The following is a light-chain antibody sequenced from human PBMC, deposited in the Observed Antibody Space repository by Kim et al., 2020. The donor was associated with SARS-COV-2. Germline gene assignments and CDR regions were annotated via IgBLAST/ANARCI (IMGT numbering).Light chain of an antibody. J-gene: IGKJ1*01. CDR3: QQYNKWPAWT. Sequence: SPGETASPSCRATPSVGTNLAWFQQKPGQAPRLLIFGTSTRATGIPARFSGSGSGTEFTLTISSLQSEDFAVYYCQQYNKWPAWTFGQGTKVDIK. V-gene: IGKV3-15*01. CDR2: GTS. CDR1: PSVGTN.